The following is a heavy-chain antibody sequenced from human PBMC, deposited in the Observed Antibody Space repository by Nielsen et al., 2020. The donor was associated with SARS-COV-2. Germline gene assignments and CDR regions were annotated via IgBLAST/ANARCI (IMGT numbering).Heavy chain of an antibody. CDR2: IWLDGSDK. CDR3: ARAIYRLTTDNWFDP. D-gene: IGHD4-11*01. J-gene: IGHJ5*02. CDR1: GFTFNAYA. Sequence: GESLKISCAASGFTFNAYAMHWVRQAPGKGLEWVAVIWLDGSDKYYADFVKDRFTISRDNSKNTLYLEMKSLRAEDTAVYYCARAIYRLTTDNWFDPWGQGTLVTVSS. V-gene: IGHV3-33*01.